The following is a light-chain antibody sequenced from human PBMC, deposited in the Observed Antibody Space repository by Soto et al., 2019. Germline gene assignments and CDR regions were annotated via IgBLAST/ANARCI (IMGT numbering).Light chain of an antibody. J-gene: IGLJ1*01. CDR1: SSDVGGYNS. V-gene: IGLV2-14*03. CDR2: EVS. CDR3: SSHAGSNNYV. Sequence: QSVLTQPASVSGSPGQSITISCTGTSSDVGGYNSVSWYQQHPGKAPKLMIYEVSNRPSGVSNRFSGSKSGNTASLTISGLQAEDESDYYCSSHAGSNNYVFGTGTKVTVL.